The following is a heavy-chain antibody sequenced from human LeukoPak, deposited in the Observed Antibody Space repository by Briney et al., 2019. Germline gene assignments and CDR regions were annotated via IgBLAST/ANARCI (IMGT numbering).Heavy chain of an antibody. Sequence: SETLSLTCAVSGDSFSSRNWWSWVRQSPGRGLEWIAEIYHRGNTNYNPSLKSRVTISIDKSKNEFSLNVQSVTAADTAVYYCTRDTGTTGEVKFDPWGQGTLVTVSS. J-gene: IGHJ5*02. CDR3: TRDTGTTGEVKFDP. CDR1: GDSFSSRNW. V-gene: IGHV4-4*02. CDR2: IYHRGNT. D-gene: IGHD4-17*01.